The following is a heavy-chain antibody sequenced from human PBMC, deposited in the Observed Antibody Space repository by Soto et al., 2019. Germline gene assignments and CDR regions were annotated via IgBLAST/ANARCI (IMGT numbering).Heavy chain of an antibody. CDR1: GGSISSSSYY. D-gene: IGHD3-22*01. CDR3: ARRLYYDSSGFEGGGMDV. Sequence: SETLSLNCPVCGGSISSSSYYWGWIRQPPGKGLEWIGSIYYSGSTYYNPSLKSRVTISVDTSKNQFSLKLSSVTAADTAVYYCARRLYYDSSGFEGGGMDVWGQGTTVTVSS. CDR2: IYYSGST. J-gene: IGHJ6*02. V-gene: IGHV4-39*01.